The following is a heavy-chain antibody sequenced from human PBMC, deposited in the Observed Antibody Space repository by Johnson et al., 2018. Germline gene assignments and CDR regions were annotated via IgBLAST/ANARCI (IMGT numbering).Heavy chain of an antibody. Sequence: QVQLLESGGGVVQPGRSLRLSCAASGFTFSSYAMHWVRQAPGKGLEWVAVISDDGNIKHYADSVKGRFTISRDNSKNTLYLHMNSLRAEETAVYYCVRDQAVTYYYYGIDVWGQGTTVTVSS. J-gene: IGHJ6*02. D-gene: IGHD4-17*01. CDR3: VRDQAVTYYYYGIDV. CDR2: ISDDGNIK. CDR1: GFTFSSYA. V-gene: IGHV3-30-3*01.